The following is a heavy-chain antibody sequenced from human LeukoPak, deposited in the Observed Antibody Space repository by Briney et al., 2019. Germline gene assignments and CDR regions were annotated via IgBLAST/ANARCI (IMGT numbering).Heavy chain of an antibody. Sequence: GGSLRLSRAASGFTFSSYAMSWVRQAPGKGLGWVSAISGSGGTGTYYADSVKGRFNISRDNSKNTLYLQMNSLRAEDTVVYYCARKGQGSNWAAEYFQNWGQGTLVTVSS. CDR3: ARKGQGSNWAAEYFQN. CDR1: GFTFSSYA. V-gene: IGHV3-23*01. J-gene: IGHJ1*01. CDR2: ISGSGGTGT. D-gene: IGHD6-13*01.